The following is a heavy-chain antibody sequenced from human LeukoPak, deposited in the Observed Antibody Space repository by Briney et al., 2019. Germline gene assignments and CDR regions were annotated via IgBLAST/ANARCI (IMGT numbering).Heavy chain of an antibody. CDR3: ASCGGPRYYYYMDV. CDR2: IYHSGST. J-gene: IGHJ6*03. V-gene: IGHV4-30-2*01. Sequence: PSETLSLTCTVSGGSISSGGYYWSWIRQPPGKGLKWIGYIYHSGSTYYNPSLKSRVTISVDRSKNQFSLKLSSVTAADTAVYYCASCGGPRYYYYMDVWGKGTTVTVSS. CDR1: GGSISSGGYY. D-gene: IGHD2-21*01.